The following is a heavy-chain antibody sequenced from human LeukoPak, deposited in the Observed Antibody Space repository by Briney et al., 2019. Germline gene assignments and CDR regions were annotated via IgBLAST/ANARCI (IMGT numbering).Heavy chain of an antibody. CDR2: INSDGSST. V-gene: IGHV3-74*01. CDR1: GFTFSSYW. Sequence: GGSLRLSCAASGFTFSSYWMHWVRQAPGKGLVWVSRINSDGSSTSYADSVKGRFTISRDNAKNTLYLQMNSLRAEDAAVYYCARAHGSGNYWYFDLWGRGTLVTVSS. CDR3: ARAHGSGNYWYFDL. J-gene: IGHJ2*01. D-gene: IGHD3-10*01.